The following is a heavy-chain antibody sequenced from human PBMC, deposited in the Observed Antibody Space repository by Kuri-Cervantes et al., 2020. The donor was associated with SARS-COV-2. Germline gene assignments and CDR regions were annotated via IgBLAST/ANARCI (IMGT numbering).Heavy chain of an antibody. V-gene: IGHV3-15*01. CDR1: GFTFSSYA. D-gene: IGHD6-19*01. CDR3: ATGSTSGWYRRDSDF. Sequence: ETLSLTCAASGFTFSSYAMSWVRQTPGKGLEWVGRFKSKAAGGTTVYAAPVQGRFTISRDDSRNTLYLQMNSLKTEDTAVYYCATGSTSGWYRRDSDFWGLGTLVTVSS. CDR2: FKSKAAGGTT. J-gene: IGHJ4*02.